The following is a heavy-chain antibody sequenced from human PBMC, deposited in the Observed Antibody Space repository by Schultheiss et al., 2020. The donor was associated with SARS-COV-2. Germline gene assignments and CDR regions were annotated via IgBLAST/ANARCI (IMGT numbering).Heavy chain of an antibody. V-gene: IGHV3-21*01. Sequence: GGSLRLSCAASGFTFSNYAMHWVRQAPGKGLEFVASIRSSGRDIYYADSMQGRFTVSRDNANNSLYLQMHSLRAEDTAVYYCVRDRSWWTPYNCFDLWGRGTLVTVSS. CDR3: VRDRSWWTPYNCFDL. D-gene: IGHD2-15*01. J-gene: IGHJ5*02. CDR1: GFTFSNYA. CDR2: IRSSGRDI.